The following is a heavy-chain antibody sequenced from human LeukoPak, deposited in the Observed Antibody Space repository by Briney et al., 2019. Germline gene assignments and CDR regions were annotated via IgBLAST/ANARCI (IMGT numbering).Heavy chain of an antibody. V-gene: IGHV4-39*07. CDR3: ARDRGSDYGDYRSFDY. CDR2: INYSGTT. D-gene: IGHD4-17*01. Sequence: SETLSLTCTVSGGSISNNNYYWVWIRQPPGKGLEWIGSINYSGTTYYNPSLKSRATISVDTSKNQFSLKVSSVTAADTAVYYCARDRGSDYGDYRSFDYWGQGTLVTVSS. J-gene: IGHJ4*02. CDR1: GGSISNNNYY.